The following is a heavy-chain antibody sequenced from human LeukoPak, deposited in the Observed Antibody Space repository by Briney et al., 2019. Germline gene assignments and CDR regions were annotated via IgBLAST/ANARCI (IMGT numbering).Heavy chain of an antibody. CDR2: FDPEDGET. CDR1: GYTLTELS. D-gene: IGHD3-10*01. CDR3: ATGYYYGSVIDAFDI. Sequence: ASVKVSCKVSGYTLTELSMHWVRQAPGKGLEWMGGFDPEDGETIYAQKFQGRVTMTEDTSTDTAYMELSSLRSEDTAVYYCATGYYYGSVIDAFDIWGQGTMVTVSS. J-gene: IGHJ3*02. V-gene: IGHV1-24*01.